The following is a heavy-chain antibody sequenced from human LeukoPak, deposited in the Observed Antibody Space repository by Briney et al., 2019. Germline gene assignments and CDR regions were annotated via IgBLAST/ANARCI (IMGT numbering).Heavy chain of an antibody. V-gene: IGHV3-23*01. J-gene: IGHJ6*02. CDR2: ISGSGGST. D-gene: IGHD3-9*01. Sequence: GGSLRLSCAASGFTFSSYAMSWVRQAPGKGLEWVSAISGSGGSTYYADSVKGRFTISRDNSKNTLYLQMNSLRAEDTAVYYCARLPYYDILTGYYGMDVWGQGTTVTVSS. CDR1: GFTFSSYA. CDR3: ARLPYYDILTGYYGMDV.